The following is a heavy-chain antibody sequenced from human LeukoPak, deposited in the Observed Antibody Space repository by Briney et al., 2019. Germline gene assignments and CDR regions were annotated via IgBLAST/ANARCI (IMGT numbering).Heavy chain of an antibody. J-gene: IGHJ4*02. CDR3: ARVLYGSRVNVIDS. CDR1: GFTFSNYW. D-gene: IGHD2-2*01. CDR2: MNEYGSEK. Sequence: PGGSLRLPCAASGFTFSNYWINWVRQAPGKGLVWVANMNEYGSEKYYVDSVRGRFTISRDNAENSLFLHMNSLRVEDTAVYRCARVLYGSRVNVIDSWGPGTLVTVSS. V-gene: IGHV3-7*01.